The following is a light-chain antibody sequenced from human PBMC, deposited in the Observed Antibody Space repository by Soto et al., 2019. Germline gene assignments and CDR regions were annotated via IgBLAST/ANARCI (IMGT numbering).Light chain of an antibody. CDR1: QSVGSSH. CDR3: QQYGSAPWT. CDR2: GAS. V-gene: IGKV3-20*01. J-gene: IGKJ1*01. Sequence: EIVLTQSPGTLSLSPGERATLSCRASQSVGSSHLAWYQQKPGQAPRLLIYGASSRATGIPDRFSGSGSGTDFTLTISRLEPEDFAVYYCQQYGSAPWTFGQGTKVGIK.